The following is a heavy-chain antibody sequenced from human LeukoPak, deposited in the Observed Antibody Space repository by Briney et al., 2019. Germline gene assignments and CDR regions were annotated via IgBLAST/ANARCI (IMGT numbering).Heavy chain of an antibody. J-gene: IGHJ4*02. Sequence: GGSLRLSCAASGFTLSSYAMSWVRQAPGKGLEWVAVISYDGSNKYYADSVKGRFTISRDNSKNTLYLQMNSLRAEDTAIYYCARVRLVVTAADYWGQGTLVTVSS. V-gene: IGHV3-30*04. CDR3: ARVRLVVTAADY. CDR2: ISYDGSNK. D-gene: IGHD2-21*02. CDR1: GFTLSSYA.